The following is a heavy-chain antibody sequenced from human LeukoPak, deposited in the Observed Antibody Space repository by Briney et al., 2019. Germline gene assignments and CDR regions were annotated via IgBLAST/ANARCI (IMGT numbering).Heavy chain of an antibody. J-gene: IGHJ3*01. D-gene: IGHD2-8*01. V-gene: IGHV3-74*01. CDR2: LNGDGTNI. CDR1: GFTFSNYW. Sequence: GSLRLSCVASGFTFSNYWMQWVRQVPGKGLVWVSRLNGDGTNIIYADSVKGRFTISRDNAENTLYLQMNSLRAEDTALYYCARSQSGVFDVWGQGTMVTVSS. CDR3: ARSQSGVFDV.